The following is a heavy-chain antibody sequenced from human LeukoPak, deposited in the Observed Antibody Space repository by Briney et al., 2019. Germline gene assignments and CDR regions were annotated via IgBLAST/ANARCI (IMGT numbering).Heavy chain of an antibody. D-gene: IGHD1-26*01. CDR2: IYYSGTT. V-gene: IGHV4-59*01. CDR1: GGSISSYY. Sequence: SETLSLTCTVSGGSISSYYWSWFRQPPGKGLEWIGYIYYSGTTNYNPSLKSRVTISVDASKDQFPLMLTPVTAADTAVYYCARGGWSLDYWGQGTLVTVSS. J-gene: IGHJ4*02. CDR3: ARGGWSLDY.